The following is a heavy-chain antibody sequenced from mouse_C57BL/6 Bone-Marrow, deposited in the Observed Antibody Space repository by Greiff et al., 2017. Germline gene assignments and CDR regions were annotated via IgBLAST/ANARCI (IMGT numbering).Heavy chain of an antibody. CDR3: ARRDYYGSVWYFEV. Sequence: QVQLQQPGAELVKPGASVKLSCKASGYTFTSYWMHWVKQRPGQGLEWIGMIHPNSGSTNYNEKFKSKATLTVDKSSSTAYMQLSSLTSEDSAVYYCARRDYYGSVWYFEVWGTGTAVTVSA. D-gene: IGHD1-1*01. CDR1: GYTFTSYW. CDR2: IHPNSGST. V-gene: IGHV1-64*01. J-gene: IGHJ1*03.